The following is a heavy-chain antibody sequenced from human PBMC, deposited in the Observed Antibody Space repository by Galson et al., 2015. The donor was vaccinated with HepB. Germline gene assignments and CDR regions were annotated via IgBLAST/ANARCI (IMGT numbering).Heavy chain of an antibody. V-gene: IGHV3-23*01. Sequence: SLRLSCAASGFTFTSYAMSWVRQAPGKGLEWVSATSVSGGSTYYADSVKGRFTISRDNSKNTLYLQMNSLRAEDTAVYYCALPPVGGPGNYWGQGTLVTVSS. J-gene: IGHJ4*02. CDR2: TSVSGGST. CDR1: GFTFTSYA. D-gene: IGHD2-15*01. CDR3: ALPPVGGPGNY.